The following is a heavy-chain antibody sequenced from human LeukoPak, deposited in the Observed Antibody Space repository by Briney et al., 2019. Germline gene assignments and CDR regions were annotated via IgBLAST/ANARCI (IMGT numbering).Heavy chain of an antibody. D-gene: IGHD4-17*01. CDR3: ARHQDSAAWYGDYDYYYGMDV. Sequence: PSETLSLTCTVSGGSISSGGYYWSWIRQPPGKGLEWIGYIYHSGSTYYNPSLKSRVTISVDRSKNQFSLKLSSVTAADTAVYYCARHQDSAAWYGDYDYYYGMDVWGQGTTVTVSS. J-gene: IGHJ6*02. CDR1: GGSISSGGYY. CDR2: IYHSGST. V-gene: IGHV4-30-2*01.